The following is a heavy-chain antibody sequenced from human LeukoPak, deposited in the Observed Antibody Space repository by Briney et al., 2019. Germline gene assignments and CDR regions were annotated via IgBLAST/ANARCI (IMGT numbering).Heavy chain of an antibody. Sequence: SQTLSLTCTVSGGSISSGGYYWSWIRQHPGKGLEWIGYIYYSGSTNYNPSLKSRVTMSVDTSKNQFSLKLSSVTAADTAVYYCARGVDTIFGVGNNWFDPWGQGTLVTVSS. J-gene: IGHJ5*02. CDR1: GGSISSGGYY. CDR3: ARGVDTIFGVGNNWFDP. D-gene: IGHD3-3*01. V-gene: IGHV4-31*03. CDR2: IYYSGST.